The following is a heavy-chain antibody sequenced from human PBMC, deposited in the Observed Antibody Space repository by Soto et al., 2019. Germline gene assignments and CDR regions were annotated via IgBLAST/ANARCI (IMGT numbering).Heavy chain of an antibody. CDR1: GDSVSSSFW. D-gene: IGHD4-17*01. J-gene: IGHJ4*02. Sequence: SETLSLTCTISGDSVSSSFWWTWVRQAPGKGLEWIGEIYHSESTNYNPSLKSRVTISLDKSKNQFSLRLTSVTAADTAVYYCARYDFGTFDNWGQGTRVTVSS. CDR2: IYHSEST. V-gene: IGHV4-4*02. CDR3: ARYDFGTFDN.